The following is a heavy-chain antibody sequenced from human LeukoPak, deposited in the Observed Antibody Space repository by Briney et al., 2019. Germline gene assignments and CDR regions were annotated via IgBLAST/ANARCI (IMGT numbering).Heavy chain of an antibody. CDR2: IYYTGNT. CDR1: GGSISNYY. Sequence: SETLSLTCTVSGGSISNYYWNWIRQPPGKGLEWIGYIYYTGNTNYNPSLKSRVTISVDTSKNQFSLKLSSVTAADTAVYYCARDSRPSPYYYDSSGYYSLHFDYWGQGTRVTVSS. D-gene: IGHD3-22*01. V-gene: IGHV4-59*01. CDR3: ARDSRPSPYYYDSSGYYSLHFDY. J-gene: IGHJ4*02.